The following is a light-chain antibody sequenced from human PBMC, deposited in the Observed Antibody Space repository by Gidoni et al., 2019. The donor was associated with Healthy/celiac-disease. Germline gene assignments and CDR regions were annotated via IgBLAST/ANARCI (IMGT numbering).Light chain of an antibody. CDR3: QQYNSYWT. CDR2: DAS. J-gene: IGKJ1*01. CDR1: QSISSW. Sequence: IQMTHSPSTLSASVGARVTITCRASQSISSWLAWYQQKPGKAPKLLIYDASSLESGVPSRFSGSGSGTEFTLTISSLQPDDFATYYCQQYNSYWTFGQGTKVEIK. V-gene: IGKV1-5*01.